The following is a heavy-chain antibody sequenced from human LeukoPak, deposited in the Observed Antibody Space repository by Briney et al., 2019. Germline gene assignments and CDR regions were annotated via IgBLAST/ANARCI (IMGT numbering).Heavy chain of an antibody. CDR1: GFTFSSYG. CDR2: IWYDGSNK. Sequence: GGSLGLSCAASGFTFSSYGMHWVRQAPGKGLEWVAVIWYDGSNKYYADSVKGRFTISRDNSKNTLYLQMNSLRAEDTAVYYCAKIGVQLWLLDYYYYMDVWGKGTTVTVSS. CDR3: AKIGVQLWLLDYYYYMDV. V-gene: IGHV3-33*06. D-gene: IGHD5-18*01. J-gene: IGHJ6*03.